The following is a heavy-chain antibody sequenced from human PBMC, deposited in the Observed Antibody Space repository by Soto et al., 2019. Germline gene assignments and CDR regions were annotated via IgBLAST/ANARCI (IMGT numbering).Heavy chain of an antibody. D-gene: IGHD3-9*01. V-gene: IGHV3-66*01. Sequence: EVQLVESGGGLVQPGGSLRLSCAASGFTVSSNYMSWVRQAPGKGLEWVSVIYSGGSTYYADTVKGGFTISRDNSKNTLYLQMNSLRAADTAVYYCARDQYYDILTGYEYGMDVWGQATTVTVSS. CDR1: GFTVSSNY. CDR2: IYSGGST. CDR3: ARDQYYDILTGYEYGMDV. J-gene: IGHJ6*02.